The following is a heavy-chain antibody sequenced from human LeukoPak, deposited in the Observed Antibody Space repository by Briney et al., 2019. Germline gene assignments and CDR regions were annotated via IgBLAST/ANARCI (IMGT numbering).Heavy chain of an antibody. V-gene: IGHV4-59*01. CDR1: GGSISSYY. CDR2: IYYSGST. Sequence: SETLYLTCTVSGGSISSYYWSWIRQPPGKGLEWIGYIYYSGSTNYNPSLKSRVTISVDTSKNQFSLKLSSVTAADTAVYYCARERLGAFDIWGQGTMVTVSS. CDR3: ARERLGAFDI. J-gene: IGHJ3*02. D-gene: IGHD4-11*01.